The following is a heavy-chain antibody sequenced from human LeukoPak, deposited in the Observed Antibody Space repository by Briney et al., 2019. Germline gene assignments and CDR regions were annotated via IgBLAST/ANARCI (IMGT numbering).Heavy chain of an antibody. V-gene: IGHV3-66*01. CDR2: IYSGGGT. CDR3: VPWGVVARRSN. Sequence: PGGSLRLSCAASGFTVSTTYMSWVRQAPGKGLEWVSVIYSGGGTYYADSVKGRLTLSRDNSKNTVYLQMDSLRAEDTAVYYCVPWGVVARRSNWGQGTLVTVYS. J-gene: IGHJ4*02. D-gene: IGHD3-22*01. CDR1: GFTVSTTY.